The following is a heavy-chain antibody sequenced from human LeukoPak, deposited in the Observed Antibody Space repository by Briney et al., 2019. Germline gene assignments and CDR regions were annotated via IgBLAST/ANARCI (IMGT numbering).Heavy chain of an antibody. CDR3: ARDRCGGNCYTFDY. D-gene: IGHD2-21*02. CDR1: GFIFSTYG. V-gene: IGHV3-30*03. Sequence: PGGSLRPSCAASGFIFSTYGMHWVRQAPGKGLEWVAVVSYDGSDKYYADSVKGRFTISRDISKNTLYLQMDSLRAEDTAVYYCARDRCGGNCYTFDYWAQGTLVTVSS. CDR2: VSYDGSDK. J-gene: IGHJ4*02.